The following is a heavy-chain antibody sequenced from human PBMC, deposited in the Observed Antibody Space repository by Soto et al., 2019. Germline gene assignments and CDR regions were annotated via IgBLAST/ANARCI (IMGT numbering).Heavy chain of an antibody. CDR3: ARALYCGGDCLGGPSYYFDY. CDR1: GGTFSSYA. V-gene: IGHV1-69*13. D-gene: IGHD2-21*02. J-gene: IGHJ4*02. Sequence: VASVKVSCKASGGTFSSYAISWVRQAPGQGLEWMGGIIPIFGTANYAQKFQGRVTITADESTSTAYMELSSLRSEDTAVYYCARALYCGGDCLGGPSYYFDYWGQGTLVTVSS. CDR2: IIPIFGTA.